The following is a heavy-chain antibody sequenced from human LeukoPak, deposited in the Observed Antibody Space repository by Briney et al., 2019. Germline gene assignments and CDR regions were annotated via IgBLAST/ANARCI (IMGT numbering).Heavy chain of an antibody. CDR3: ARALVYDSSGHGYFDY. J-gene: IGHJ4*02. V-gene: IGHV1-18*01. Sequence: ASVKVSCKASGYTFTSYGITWVRQAPGQGLEWMGWISAYNGNINYAQKLQGRVTMTTDTSTNTAYMELRSLRSDDTAVYYCARALVYDSSGHGYFDYWGQGTLVTVSS. D-gene: IGHD3-22*01. CDR2: ISAYNGNI. CDR1: GYTFTSYG.